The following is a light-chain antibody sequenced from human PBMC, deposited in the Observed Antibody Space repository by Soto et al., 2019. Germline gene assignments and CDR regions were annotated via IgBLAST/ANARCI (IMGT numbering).Light chain of an antibody. CDR3: TSYVGNDIWV. Sequence: QSALTQPPSASGSPGQSVTISCTGTSSDVGAYKYVSWYQQYPGKAPTLMIYEVTKRPSGVPDRFSGSKSGHTASLTVSGLQAEDEADYFCTSYVGNDIWVFGGGTKLTVL. CDR1: SSDVGAYKY. CDR2: EVT. V-gene: IGLV2-8*01. J-gene: IGLJ3*02.